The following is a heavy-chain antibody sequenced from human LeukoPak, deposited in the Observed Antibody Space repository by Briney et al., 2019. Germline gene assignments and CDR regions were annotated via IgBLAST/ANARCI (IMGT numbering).Heavy chain of an antibody. CDR1: GYTFTSYG. Sequence: ASVKVSCKASGYTFTSYGISWVRQAPGQGLEWMGWINPNSGGTDYAQKFQGRVTMTRDTSISTAYMELSRLRSDDTAVYYCAVLEMATIIEDYWGQGTLVTVSS. CDR3: AVLEMATIIEDY. D-gene: IGHD5-12*01. CDR2: INPNSGGT. J-gene: IGHJ4*02. V-gene: IGHV1-2*02.